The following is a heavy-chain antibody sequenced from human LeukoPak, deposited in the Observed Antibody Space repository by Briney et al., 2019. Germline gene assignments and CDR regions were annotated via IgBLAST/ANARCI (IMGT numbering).Heavy chain of an antibody. D-gene: IGHD4-11*01. CDR3: ARGRYRAALDV. CDR1: GFTFSSYG. CDR2: ISYDGSNK. J-gene: IGHJ6*02. V-gene: IGHV3-30*03. Sequence: PGGSLRLSCAASGFTFSSYGMHWVRQAPGKGLEWVAVISYDGSNKYYADSVRGRFTISRDNSKNTLYLQMNSLRAEDTAVYYCARGRYRAALDVWGQGTTVTVSS.